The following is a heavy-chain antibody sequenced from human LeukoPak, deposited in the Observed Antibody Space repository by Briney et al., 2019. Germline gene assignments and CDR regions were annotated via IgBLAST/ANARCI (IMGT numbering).Heavy chain of an antibody. CDR1: GYTFSSYV. CDR2: ISAYNGNT. V-gene: IGHV1-18*01. CDR3: ARGVGYDFWSGYQAYMDV. J-gene: IGHJ6*03. D-gene: IGHD3-3*01. Sequence: ASVKVSCKASGYTFSSYVISWVRQAPGQGLEWMGWISAYNGNTNYAQKLQGRVTMTTDTSTSTAYMELRSLRSDDTAVYYCARGVGYDFWSGYQAYMDVWGKGTTVTVSS.